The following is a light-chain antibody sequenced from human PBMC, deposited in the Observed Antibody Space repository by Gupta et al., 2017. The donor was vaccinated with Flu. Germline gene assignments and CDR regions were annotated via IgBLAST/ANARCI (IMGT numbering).Light chain of an antibody. Sequence: DGVTITCRAGKRINSWLAWYQQKPGKAPKLLIYQASVLESGVLSRFSGSGSGTEFTLTISCLQPDDFAAYYCQQYSSYSGYSFGQGTKVEIK. CDR1: KRINSW. CDR2: QAS. V-gene: IGKV1-5*03. CDR3: QQYSSYSGYS. J-gene: IGKJ2*03.